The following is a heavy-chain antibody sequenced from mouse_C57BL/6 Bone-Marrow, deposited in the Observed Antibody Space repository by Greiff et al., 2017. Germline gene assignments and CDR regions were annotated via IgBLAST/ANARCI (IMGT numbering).Heavy chain of an antibody. CDR2: INPSNGGT. V-gene: IGHV1-53*01. D-gene: IGHD1-1*01. CDR3: ARSGYYGSSYQYYFDY. Sequence: VQLQQPGTELVKPGASVKLSCKASGYTFTSYWMHWVKQRPGQGLEWIGNINPSNGGTNYNEKFKSKATLTVDKSSSTAYMQLSSLTSEDSAVYYCARSGYYGSSYQYYFDYWGQGTTLTVAS. CDR1: GYTFTSYW. J-gene: IGHJ2*01.